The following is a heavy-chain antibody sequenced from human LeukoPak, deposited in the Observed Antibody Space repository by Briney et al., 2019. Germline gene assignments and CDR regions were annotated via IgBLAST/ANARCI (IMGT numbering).Heavy chain of an antibody. CDR1: GGSISSYY. D-gene: IGHD3-10*01. J-gene: IGHJ5*02. CDR2: IYYSGSS. Sequence: SETLSLTCSVSGGSISSYYWSWIRQPPGRGLEWIGHIYYSGSSKYNPSLKSRVTMSIDMSKNQFSLKLSSVTAADTAVYYCVNWGMRDSGQNWFDPWGQGTLVTVSS. CDR3: VNWGMRDSGQNWFDP. V-gene: IGHV4-59*01.